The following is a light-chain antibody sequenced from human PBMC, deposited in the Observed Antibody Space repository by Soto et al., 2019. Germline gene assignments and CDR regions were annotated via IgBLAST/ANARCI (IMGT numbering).Light chain of an antibody. CDR2: GNS. CDR1: SSNTGAGYD. CDR3: QSYDSSPSGYVV. V-gene: IGLV1-40*01. J-gene: IGLJ2*01. Sequence: QSVLTQPPSVSGAPGQRVTISCTGSSSNTGAGYDVQWYQQLPGTAPKLLIFGNSHRPSGVPDRFSGSKSGSSASLAITGLQTEDEADYYCQSYDSSPSGYVVFGGGTKVTVL.